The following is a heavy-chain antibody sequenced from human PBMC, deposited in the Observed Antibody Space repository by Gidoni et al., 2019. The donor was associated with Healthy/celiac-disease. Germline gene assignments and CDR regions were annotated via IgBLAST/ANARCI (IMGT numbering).Heavy chain of an antibody. CDR1: GFTFVSYA. CDR2: SSGDGGST. CDR3: AKDMLRYFDWLLYYYGMDG. J-gene: IGHJ6*02. Sequence: EVQLVESGGGVAPPGGSLRLSWAAPGFTFVSYAMPWVRQAPGKGLELVSLSSGDGGSTYYADSVKGRFTISRDNSKHSLYLQMNSLRTEDTALYYCAKDMLRYFDWLLYYYGMDGWGQGTTVTVSS. V-gene: IGHV3-43*02. D-gene: IGHD3-9*01.